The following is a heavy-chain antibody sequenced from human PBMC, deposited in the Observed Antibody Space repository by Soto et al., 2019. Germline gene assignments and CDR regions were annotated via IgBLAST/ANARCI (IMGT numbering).Heavy chain of an antibody. V-gene: IGHV3-30*04. CDR2: ISYDGSSQ. CDR3: AREGRPVARHAFDA. D-gene: IGHD3-10*01. Sequence: QVHLVESGGGVVPPARSLRISCAASGFDFNTYNMHWVRQAPGKGLEWVALISYDGSSQSYADSVKGRFSISRDNSKNTLHLQMNGLRPEDTAVFYCAREGRPVARHAFDAWGQGTMVIVSS. CDR1: GFDFNTYN. J-gene: IGHJ3*01.